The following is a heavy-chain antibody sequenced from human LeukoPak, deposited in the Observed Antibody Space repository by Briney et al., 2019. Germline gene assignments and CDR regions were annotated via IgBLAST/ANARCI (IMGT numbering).Heavy chain of an antibody. D-gene: IGHD6-13*01. J-gene: IGHJ4*02. CDR1: GFTFSSYA. V-gene: IGHV3-30-3*01. CDR2: ISYDGSNK. CDR3: ARDELAAAKPAGLGIDY. Sequence: GGSLRLSCAASGFTFSSYAMHWVRQAPGKGLEWVAVISYDGSNKYYADSVKGRFTISRDNSKNTLYLQMNSLRAEDTAVYYCARDELAAAKPAGLGIDYWGQGTLVTVSS.